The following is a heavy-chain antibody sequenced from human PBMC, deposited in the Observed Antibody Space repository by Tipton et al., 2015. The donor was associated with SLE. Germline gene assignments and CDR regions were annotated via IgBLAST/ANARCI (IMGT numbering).Heavy chain of an antibody. J-gene: IGHJ4*02. D-gene: IGHD3-10*01. Sequence: TLSLTCAVYGGSFSGYYWSWIRQPPGKGLEWIGEINHSGSTNYNPSLKSGVTISVDTSKNQFSLELSSVTAADTAVYDCASLRTEYYYGSRANYWGQGALVTVSS. V-gene: IGHV4-34*01. CDR2: INHSGST. CDR1: GGSFSGYY. CDR3: ASLRTEYYYGSRANY.